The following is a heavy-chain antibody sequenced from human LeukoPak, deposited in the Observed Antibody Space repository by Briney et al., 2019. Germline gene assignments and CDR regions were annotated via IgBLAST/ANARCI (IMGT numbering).Heavy chain of an antibody. J-gene: IGHJ6*03. CDR1: GFTFDDYA. Sequence: GGSLRLSCAASGFTFDDYAMHWVRQAPGKGLEWVSGISWNSGSIGYADSVKGRFTISRDNAKNSLYLQMNSLRAEDTAVYYCARRSGSIAARPINYYMDVWGKGTTVTVSS. CDR2: ISWNSGSI. D-gene: IGHD6-6*01. V-gene: IGHV3-9*01. CDR3: ARRSGSIAARPINYYMDV.